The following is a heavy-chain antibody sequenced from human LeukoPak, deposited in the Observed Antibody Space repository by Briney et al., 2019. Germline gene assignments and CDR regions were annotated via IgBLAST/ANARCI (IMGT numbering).Heavy chain of an antibody. J-gene: IGHJ4*02. CDR2: IYYSGTT. Sequence: SETLSLTCVVSGGSISSHYWSWIRQPPGKGLEWIGYIYYSGTTNYSPSLKSRVTISVDTSKTQFSLKLSSVTAADTAVYYCARLVGGTGYFDYWGQGALVTVSS. D-gene: IGHD3-9*01. CDR1: GGSISSHY. CDR3: ARLVGGTGYFDY. V-gene: IGHV4-59*11.